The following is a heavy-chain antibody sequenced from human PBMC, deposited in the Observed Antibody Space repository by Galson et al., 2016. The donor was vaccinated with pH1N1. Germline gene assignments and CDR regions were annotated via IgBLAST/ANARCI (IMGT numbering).Heavy chain of an antibody. V-gene: IGHV1-69*10. CDR3: ARAATVTPDYYYGMDV. CDR2: IIPILGTG. CDR1: GGTFNNYA. Sequence: SVKVSCKASGGTFNNYAISWVRQAPGQGLEWMGGIIPILGTGNYAQKFQGRVTITADKSTSTACMELNSLRSEDTALYYCARAATVTPDYYYGMDVWGQGTTVTVSS. D-gene: IGHD4-17*01. J-gene: IGHJ6*02.